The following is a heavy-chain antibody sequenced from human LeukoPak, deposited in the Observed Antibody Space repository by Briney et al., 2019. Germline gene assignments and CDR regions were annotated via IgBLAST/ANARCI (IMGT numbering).Heavy chain of an antibody. V-gene: IGHV3-7*01. CDR3: ARAPLVSGWYGAPPGFPYYFDY. CDR2: IKQDGSEK. J-gene: IGHJ4*02. Sequence: PGGSLRLSCAASGFTFSSYWMSWVRQAPGKGLEWVANIKQDGSEKYYVDSVKGRFTISRDNSKNTLYLQMNSLRAEDTAMYYCARAPLVSGWYGAPPGFPYYFDYWGQGTLVTVSS. D-gene: IGHD6-19*01. CDR1: GFTFSSYW.